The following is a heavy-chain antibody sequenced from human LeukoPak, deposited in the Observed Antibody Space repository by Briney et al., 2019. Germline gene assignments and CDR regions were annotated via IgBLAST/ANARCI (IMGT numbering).Heavy chain of an antibody. D-gene: IGHD6-13*01. CDR3: ARRRWGAAAGTRGWFDP. CDR1: GGSFSGYY. Sequence: LSETLSLTCAVYGGSFSGYYWSWIRQPPGKGLEWIGEINHSGSTNYNPSLKSRVTISVDTSKNQFSLKLSSVTAADTAVYYCARRRWGAAAGTRGWFDPWGQGTLVTVSS. J-gene: IGHJ5*02. V-gene: IGHV4-34*01. CDR2: INHSGST.